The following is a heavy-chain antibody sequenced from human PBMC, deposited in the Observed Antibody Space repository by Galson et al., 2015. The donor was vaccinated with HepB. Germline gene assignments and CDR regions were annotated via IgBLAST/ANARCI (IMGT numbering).Heavy chain of an antibody. Sequence: SLRLSCAASGFNISNYAMSWVRQAPGKGLEWVSTISSGATNTYYGAFVKGRFTISRDNSKNTLYLQMNSLTAVDTAIYYCARENWPKQWIPFGYFDYWGQGTLVTASS. CDR3: ARENWPKQWIPFGYFDY. V-gene: IGHV3-23*01. CDR1: GFNISNYA. J-gene: IGHJ4*02. CDR2: ISSGATNT. D-gene: IGHD5-12*01.